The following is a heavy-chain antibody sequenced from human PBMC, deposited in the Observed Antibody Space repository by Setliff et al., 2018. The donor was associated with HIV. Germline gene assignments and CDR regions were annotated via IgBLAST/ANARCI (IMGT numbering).Heavy chain of an antibody. J-gene: IGHJ6*03. V-gene: IGHV1-18*01. CDR3: ARVNWNDGIGGYYYYMDV. CDR1: GYTFTSYG. Sequence: ASVKVSCKASGYTFTSYGISWVRQAPGQGLEWMGWISPYNGNTNYAQKLQGRVTMTTDTSTSTAYMELRSLRSDDTAVYYCARVNWNDGIGGYYYYMDVWGKGTTVTVSS. CDR2: ISPYNGNT. D-gene: IGHD1-1*01.